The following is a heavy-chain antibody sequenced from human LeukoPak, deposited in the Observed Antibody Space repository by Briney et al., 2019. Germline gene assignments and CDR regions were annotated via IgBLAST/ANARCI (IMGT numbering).Heavy chain of an antibody. J-gene: IGHJ3*02. Sequence: GGSLRLSCAASGFTFSSYAMHWVRQAPGKGLEWVAVISYDGSNKYYADSVKGRFTISRDNSKNTLYLQMNSLRAEDTAVYYCARDRAYWEGRAFDIWGQGTMVTVSS. CDR1: GFTFSSYA. D-gene: IGHD1-26*01. V-gene: IGHV3-30*14. CDR2: ISYDGSNK. CDR3: ARDRAYWEGRAFDI.